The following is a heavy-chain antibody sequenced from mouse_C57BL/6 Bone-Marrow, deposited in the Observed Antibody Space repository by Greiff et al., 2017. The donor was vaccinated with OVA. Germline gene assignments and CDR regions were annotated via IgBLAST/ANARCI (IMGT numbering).Heavy chain of an antibody. V-gene: IGHV8-8*01. CDR3: SRSFDYGNYVLYFDV. D-gene: IGHD2-1*01. CDR2: IWWDDDK. CDR1: GFSLSTFGMG. J-gene: IGHJ1*03. Sequence: QVNLKVSGPGILQPSQTLSLTCSFSGFSLSTFGMGVGWIRQPSGKGLEWLAHIWWDDDKYYNPALKSRLTISKDTSKNQVFLKIANVDTADTAAYYCSRSFDYGNYVLYFDVWGTGTTVTVSS.